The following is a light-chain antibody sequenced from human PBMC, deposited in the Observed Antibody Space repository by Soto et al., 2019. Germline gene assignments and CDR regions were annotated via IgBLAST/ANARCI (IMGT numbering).Light chain of an antibody. V-gene: IGKV3-15*01. J-gene: IGKJ1*01. CDR1: QSVSSN. CDR3: QQYNNWPQGT. Sequence: EIVMTQSPATLSVSPGERATLSCRASQSVSSNLAWYQQKPSQAPRLLIYGASTRATGIPARFSGSGSGTEFTLTISSLQSEDFAVYYCQQYNNWPQGTFGQGTKVDIK. CDR2: GAS.